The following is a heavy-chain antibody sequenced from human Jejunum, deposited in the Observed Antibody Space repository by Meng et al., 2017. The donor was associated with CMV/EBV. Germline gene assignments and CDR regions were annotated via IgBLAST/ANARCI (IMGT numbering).Heavy chain of an antibody. CDR2: ISGSGGST. D-gene: IGHD4-11*01. V-gene: IGHV3-23*01. CDR3: ARTVYINYWEYFFDS. CDR1: FTFSNYA. J-gene: IGHJ4*02. Sequence: FTFSNYAMSWVRQAPGKGLEWVSAISGSGGSTFYADSVKGRFTISRDDSKNTFYLQMTSLRPEDTAVYYCARTVYINYWEYFFDSWGQGTLVTVSS.